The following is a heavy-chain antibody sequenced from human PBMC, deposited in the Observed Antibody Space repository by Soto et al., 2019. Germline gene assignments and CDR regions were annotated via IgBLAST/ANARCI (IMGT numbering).Heavy chain of an antibody. D-gene: IGHD2-2*01. CDR3: ARDLSSCSSARCYSFYYGVDV. CDR1: GFTFSSYA. Sequence: GGSLRLSCAASGFTFSSYAMTWVRQAPGKGLEWVSAISGRGDSTYYADSVKGRFTISRDQSKNTLYLQMHSLRAEDTAVYYCARDLSSCSSARCYSFYYGVDVWGQGTTVTVSS. J-gene: IGHJ6*02. CDR2: ISGRGDST. V-gene: IGHV3-23*01.